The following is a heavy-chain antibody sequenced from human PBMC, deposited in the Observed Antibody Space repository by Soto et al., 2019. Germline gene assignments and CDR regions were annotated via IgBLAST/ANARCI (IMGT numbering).Heavy chain of an antibody. D-gene: IGHD3-10*02. Sequence: QVQLVESGGGLVKPGGSLRLTCAASGFSISDHYMSWIRQAPGKGLEWVSYSSNSGTFTKYADSVKGRFSISRDNAKNSLYLEINSLRVEDTAIYYCARSGDNYNVLDYWGQGTPVTVSS. CDR2: SSNSGTFT. V-gene: IGHV3-11*05. J-gene: IGHJ4*02. CDR3: ARSGDNYNVLDY. CDR1: GFSISDHY.